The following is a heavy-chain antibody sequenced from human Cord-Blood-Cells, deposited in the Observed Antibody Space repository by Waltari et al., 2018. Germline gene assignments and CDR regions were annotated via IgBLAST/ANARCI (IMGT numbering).Heavy chain of an antibody. CDR3: ASPSRDRWSGYQYYFDY. Sequence: QVQLQQWGAGLLKPSETLSLTCAVYGGSFSGSYWSWIRQPPGKGLEWIGEINHSGSTNYNPSLKSRVTISVDTSKNQFSLKLSSVTAADTAVYYCASPSRDRWSGYQYYFDYWGQGTLVTVSS. CDR2: INHSGST. D-gene: IGHD3-3*01. J-gene: IGHJ4*02. V-gene: IGHV4-34*01. CDR1: GGSFSGSY.